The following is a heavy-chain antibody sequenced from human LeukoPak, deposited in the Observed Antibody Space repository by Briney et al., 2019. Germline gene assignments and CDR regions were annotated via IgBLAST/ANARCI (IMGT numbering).Heavy chain of an antibody. V-gene: IGHV4-59*01. J-gene: IGHJ4*02. CDR3: ARTGYSSGWRVPFDH. Sequence: SETLSLTCTVSGGSISSYYWSWIRQPPGKGLEWIGYIYYSGSNNYNPSLKSRLTISVDTSKNQFSLKLSSVTAADTAVYYCARTGYSSGWRVPFDHWGQGTLVTVSS. CDR1: GGSISSYY. CDR2: IYYSGSN. D-gene: IGHD6-19*01.